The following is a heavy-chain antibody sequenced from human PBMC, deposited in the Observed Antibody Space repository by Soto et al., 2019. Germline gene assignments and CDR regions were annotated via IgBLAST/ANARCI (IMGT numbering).Heavy chain of an antibody. CDR1: GGSISSGGYY. CDR3: AREASDIVVVPAAIYNWFDP. Sequence: SETLSLTCTVSGGSISSGGYYWSWIRQHPGKGLEWIGYIYYSGSTYYNPSLKSRVTISVDTSKNQFSLKLSSVTAADTAVYYCAREASDIVVVPAAIYNWFDPWGQGTLVTVSS. J-gene: IGHJ5*02. D-gene: IGHD2-2*02. CDR2: IYYSGST. V-gene: IGHV4-31*03.